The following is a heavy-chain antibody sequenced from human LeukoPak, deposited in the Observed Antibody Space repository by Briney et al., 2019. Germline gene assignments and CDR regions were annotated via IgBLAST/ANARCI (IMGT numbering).Heavy chain of an antibody. Sequence: PSETLSLTCTVSGGSISGSSYFWGWIRQPPGKGLEWIGSIYYSGSTYYNPSLKSRVTISVDTSKNQFSLKLSSVTAADTAVYYCARWWFASEIFDYWGQGTLVTVSS. V-gene: IGHV4-39*01. CDR2: IYYSGST. CDR1: GGSISGSSYF. J-gene: IGHJ4*02. CDR3: ARWWFASEIFDY. D-gene: IGHD2-15*01.